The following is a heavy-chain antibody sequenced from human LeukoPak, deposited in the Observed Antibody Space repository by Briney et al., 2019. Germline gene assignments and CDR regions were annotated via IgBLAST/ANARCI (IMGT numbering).Heavy chain of an antibody. D-gene: IGHD2-2*01. CDR1: GFTFSSYA. J-gene: IGHJ4*02. CDR2: ISGSGGST. CDR3: AKGMLTVVPAAAFDY. Sequence: PGGSLRLSCAASGFTFSSYAMSWVRQAPGNVLEWVSAISGSGGSTYYADSVKGRFTISRDNSKNTLYLQMNSLRAEDTAVYYCAKGMLTVVPAAAFDYWGQGTLVTVSS. V-gene: IGHV3-23*01.